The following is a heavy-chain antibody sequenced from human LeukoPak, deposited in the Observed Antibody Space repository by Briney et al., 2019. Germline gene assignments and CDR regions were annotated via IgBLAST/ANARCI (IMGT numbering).Heavy chain of an antibody. CDR2: INQDGSAK. CDR3: ARDVHGGAFDY. V-gene: IGHV3-7*01. Sequence: PGGSLRLSCAASGYTFSSYWMNWVRQAPGKGLEGVAHINQDGSAKYYVDSVKGRFTFSRDNAMNSLFLQMNSLRAEDTAVYYCARDVHGGAFDYWGQGTLVTVSS. D-gene: IGHD4-23*01. J-gene: IGHJ4*02. CDR1: GYTFSSYW.